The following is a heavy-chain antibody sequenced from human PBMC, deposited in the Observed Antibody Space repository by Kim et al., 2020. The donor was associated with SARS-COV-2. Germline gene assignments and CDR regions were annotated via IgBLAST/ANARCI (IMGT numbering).Heavy chain of an antibody. CDR2: INAGNGNT. CDR1: GYTFTSYA. CDR3: ARPRPYGSGCYCSRSSYFDH. J-gene: IGHJ4*02. D-gene: IGHD3-10*01. V-gene: IGHV1-3*01. Sequence: ASVKVSCKASGYTFTSYAMHWVRQAPGQRLEWMGWINAGNGNTKYSQKFQGRVTITRDTSASTAYMELSSLRSEDTAVYYCARPRPYGSGCYCSRSSYFDHWGPGTWSQCPQ.